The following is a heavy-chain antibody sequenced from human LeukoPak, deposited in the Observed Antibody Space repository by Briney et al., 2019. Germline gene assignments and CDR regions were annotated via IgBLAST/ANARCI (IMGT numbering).Heavy chain of an antibody. Sequence: GGSLRLSCAASGFTFSSYGMHWVRQAPGKGLEWVAFIRYDGSNKYYADSVKGRFTISRDNSKNTLYLQMNSLRAEDTAVYYCARDVGTTVVTPGGTSDYWGQGTLVTVSS. CDR1: GFTFSSYG. CDR2: IRYDGSNK. CDR3: ARDVGTTVVTPGGTSDY. J-gene: IGHJ4*02. D-gene: IGHD4-23*01. V-gene: IGHV3-30*02.